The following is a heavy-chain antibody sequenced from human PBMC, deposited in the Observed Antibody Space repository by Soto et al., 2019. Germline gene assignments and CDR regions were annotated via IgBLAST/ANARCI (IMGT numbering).Heavy chain of an antibody. Sequence: QVQLVQSGVEVEKPGASVKVSCKASGYTFTSYGVSWVRQAPGQGLEWMGWISAYNGNTNYAQKFQGRVTMTTDTXXSTAYRELRSLRPDDTAVYYCARDVPTVTTGGPDYWGQGTLVTVSS. CDR1: GYTFTSYG. D-gene: IGHD4-17*01. V-gene: IGHV1-18*01. CDR2: ISAYNGNT. CDR3: ARDVPTVTTGGPDY. J-gene: IGHJ4*02.